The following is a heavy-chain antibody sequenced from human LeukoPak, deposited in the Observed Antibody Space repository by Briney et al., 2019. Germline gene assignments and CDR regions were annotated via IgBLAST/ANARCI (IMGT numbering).Heavy chain of an antibody. Sequence: SETLSLTCAVYSGSFSGYYWSWIRQPPGKGLEWIGEINHSGSTNYNSSLKSRVTIPVDTSKNQFSLKLTSVTAADTAVYYCALFEVVVGSTQDFWGQGTLVTVSS. CDR3: ALFEVVVGSTQDF. V-gene: IGHV4-34*01. J-gene: IGHJ4*02. CDR2: INHSGST. D-gene: IGHD2-15*01. CDR1: SGSFSGYY.